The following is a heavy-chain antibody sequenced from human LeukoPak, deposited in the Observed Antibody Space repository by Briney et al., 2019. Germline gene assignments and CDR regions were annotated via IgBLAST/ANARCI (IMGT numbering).Heavy chain of an antibody. CDR3: ARGRRSSGRSFDY. CDR2: INHSGST. J-gene: IGHJ4*02. V-gene: IGHV4-34*01. Sequence: SETLSLTYAVYGGSFSGYYWSWIRQPPGKGLEWIGEINHSGSTNYNPSLKSRVTISVDTSKNQFSLKLSSVTAADTAVYYCARGRRSSGRSFDYWGQGTLVTVSS. CDR1: GGSFSGYY. D-gene: IGHD6-19*01.